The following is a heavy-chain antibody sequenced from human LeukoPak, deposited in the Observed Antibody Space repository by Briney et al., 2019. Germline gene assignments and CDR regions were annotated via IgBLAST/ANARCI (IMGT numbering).Heavy chain of an antibody. Sequence: ASVKVSCKASGGTFSSYAISWVRQAPGQGLEWMGRIIPILAIANYAQKFQGRVTITADESTSTAYMELSSLRSEDTAVYYCARESSSSWSNFDYWGQGTLVTVSS. J-gene: IGHJ4*02. V-gene: IGHV1-69*04. CDR3: ARESSSSWSNFDY. CDR2: IIPILAIA. CDR1: GGTFSSYA. D-gene: IGHD6-13*01.